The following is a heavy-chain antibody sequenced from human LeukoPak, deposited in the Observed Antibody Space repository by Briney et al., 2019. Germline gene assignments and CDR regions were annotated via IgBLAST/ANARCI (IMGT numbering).Heavy chain of an antibody. Sequence: GGSLGLSCAASGFTFSSYEMNWVRQAPGKGLEWVSYISSSGSTIYYADSVKGRFTISRDNAKNSLYLQMNSLRAEDTAVYYCASDLYWYFDLWGRGTPVTVSS. V-gene: IGHV3-48*03. J-gene: IGHJ2*01. CDR2: ISSSGSTI. CDR1: GFTFSSYE. CDR3: ASDLYWYFDL.